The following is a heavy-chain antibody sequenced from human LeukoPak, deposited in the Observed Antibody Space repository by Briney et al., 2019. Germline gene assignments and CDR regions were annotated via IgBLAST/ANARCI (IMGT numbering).Heavy chain of an antibody. Sequence: GGSLRLSCAAPGFTFSSYAMSWVRQAPGKGLEWVSTISGNGAGTYYADSVKGRFTISRDKSKNTLYLQMNSLRAEDTAVYYCAKDLGHYFYYFDFWGQGTLVTVSS. V-gene: IGHV3-23*01. CDR1: GFTFSSYA. CDR2: ISGNGAGT. D-gene: IGHD3-10*01. J-gene: IGHJ4*02. CDR3: AKDLGHYFYYFDF.